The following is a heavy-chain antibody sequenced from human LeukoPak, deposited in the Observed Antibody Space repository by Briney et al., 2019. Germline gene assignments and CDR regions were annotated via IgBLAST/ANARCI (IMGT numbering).Heavy chain of an antibody. V-gene: IGHV1-46*01. D-gene: IGHD3-22*01. J-gene: IGHJ4*02. Sequence: ASVKVSCKASGYTFTSYYMHWVRQAPGQGLEWMGIINPSGGSTNYAQKFQGGVTMTRDTSTSTVYMELSSLRSEDTAVYYCARGGSPYDSSGYYDYWGQGTLVTVSS. CDR1: GYTFTSYY. CDR2: INPSGGST. CDR3: ARGGSPYDSSGYYDY.